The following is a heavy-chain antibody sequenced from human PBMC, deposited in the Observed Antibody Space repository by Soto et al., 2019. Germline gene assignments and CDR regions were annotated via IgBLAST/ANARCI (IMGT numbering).Heavy chain of an antibody. CDR2: ISTAHADI. CDR3: ARDLAYRREY. Sequence: QVQLIQSGPEVRKPGASVKVSCKTSGYTFTDYGISWVRQAPGQGLEWMGWISTAHADIGYAQKFQGRVTMTKDTSTSTSFMEMRSLRSDDTAIYYCARDLAYRREYWGQGTQVTVSS. D-gene: IGHD3-10*01. CDR1: GYTFTDYG. J-gene: IGHJ4*02. V-gene: IGHV1-18*01.